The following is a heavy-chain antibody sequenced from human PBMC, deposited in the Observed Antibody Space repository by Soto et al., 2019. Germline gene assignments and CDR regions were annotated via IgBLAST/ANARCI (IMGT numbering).Heavy chain of an antibody. V-gene: IGHV3-21*01. J-gene: IGHJ5*02. D-gene: IGHD2-21*01. CDR3: VRSGTARLLRHSWFDT. CDR1: GFTFNTYD. CDR2: ITTISAYI. Sequence: EVQLVESGGGLVKPGGSLRLSCAASGFTFNTYDMNWVRQPPGKGLEWVSSITTISAYIYYPDSLKGRITISRDNANNSLFLQMNSLRAEDTAVYYCVRSGTARLLRHSWFDTWGQGTLVTVSS.